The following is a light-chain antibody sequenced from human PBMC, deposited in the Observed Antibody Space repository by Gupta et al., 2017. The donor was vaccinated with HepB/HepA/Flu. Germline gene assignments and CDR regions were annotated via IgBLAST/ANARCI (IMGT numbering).Light chain of an antibody. Sequence: EIVMTQSPATLSVSPGERATLSCRASQTVRSNLAWYQQIPGQAPRLLIFGASTRATGIPARFSGSGSGTEFALTISSLQSEDFAVYYCQQHNNCPPWTFGQGTKVEIK. CDR1: QTVRSN. CDR3: QQHNNCPPWT. CDR2: GAS. J-gene: IGKJ1*01. V-gene: IGKV3-15*01.